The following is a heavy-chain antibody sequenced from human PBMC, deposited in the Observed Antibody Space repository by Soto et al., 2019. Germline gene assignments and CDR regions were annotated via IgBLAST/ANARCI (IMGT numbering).Heavy chain of an antibody. CDR1: GFTFSSYA. CDR2: ISYDGSNK. CDR3: ARDLYYYDSMDGMDV. J-gene: IGHJ6*02. Sequence: QVQLVESRGGVVQPGRSLRLSCAASGFTFSSYAMHWVRQAPGKGLEWVAVISYDGSNKYYADSVKGRFTISRDNSKNTLYLQMNSLRAEDTAVYYCARDLYYYDSMDGMDVWGQGTTVTVSS. D-gene: IGHD3-22*01. V-gene: IGHV3-30-3*01.